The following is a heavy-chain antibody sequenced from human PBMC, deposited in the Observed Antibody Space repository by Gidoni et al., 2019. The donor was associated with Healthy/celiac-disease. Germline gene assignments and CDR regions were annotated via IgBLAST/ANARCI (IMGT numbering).Heavy chain of an antibody. Sequence: IQPGGSLRLSCAASGFTVSSNYMSWVRQAPGKGLEWVSVIYSGGSTYYADSVKGRFTISRDNSKNTLYLQMNSLRAEDTAVYYCARHGTDSSGWYGGWFDPWGQGTLVTVSS. V-gene: IGHV3-53*01. CDR3: ARHGTDSSGWYGGWFDP. CDR2: IYSGGST. D-gene: IGHD6-19*01. J-gene: IGHJ5*02. CDR1: GFTVSSNY.